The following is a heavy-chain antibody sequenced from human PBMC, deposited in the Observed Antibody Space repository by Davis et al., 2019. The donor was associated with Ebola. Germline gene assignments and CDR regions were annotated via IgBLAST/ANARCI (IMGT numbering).Heavy chain of an antibody. CDR2: INPNSGGT. J-gene: IGHJ6*02. CDR1: GYTFTSYY. Sequence: ASVKVSCKASGYTFTSYYMHWVRQAPGQGLEWMGRINPNSGGTNYAQKFQGRVTMTRDKSISTAYLQWSSLKASDTAMYYCASQPYYYYGMDVWGQGTTVTVSS. V-gene: IGHV1-2*06. CDR3: ASQPYYYYGMDV.